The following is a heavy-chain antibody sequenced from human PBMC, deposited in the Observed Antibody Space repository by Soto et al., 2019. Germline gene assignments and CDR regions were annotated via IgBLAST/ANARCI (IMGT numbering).Heavy chain of an antibody. J-gene: IGHJ6*02. V-gene: IGHV3-48*02. Sequence: PGGSLSLSCAASGFTFSSYSMNWVRQAPGKGLEWVSYISSSSSTIYYADSVKGRFTISRDNAKNSLYLQMNSLRDEDTAVYYCARGDYYDSSGYSYYYYYGMDVWGQGTTVTVSS. CDR2: ISSSSSTI. D-gene: IGHD3-22*01. CDR1: GFTFSSYS. CDR3: ARGDYYDSSGYSYYYYYGMDV.